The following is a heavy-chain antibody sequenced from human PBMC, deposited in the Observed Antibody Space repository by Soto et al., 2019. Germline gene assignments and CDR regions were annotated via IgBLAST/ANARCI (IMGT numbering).Heavy chain of an antibody. D-gene: IGHD2-21*01. CDR3: AKPVIAYQPPSYKWFDP. CDR1: GFYFSSYT. Sequence: PGGSLRLSCATSGFYFSSYTMSWVRQAPGKGLEWVSAISGGGGGTYYADSVKGRFTISRDNSNNTLYLQMNSLRAEDTAIYYCAKPVIAYQPPSYKWFDPWGHGTLVTVSS. V-gene: IGHV3-23*01. J-gene: IGHJ5*02. CDR2: ISGGGGGT.